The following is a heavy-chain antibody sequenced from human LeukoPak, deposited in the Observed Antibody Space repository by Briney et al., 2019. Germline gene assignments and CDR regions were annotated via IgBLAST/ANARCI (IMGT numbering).Heavy chain of an antibody. CDR2: ISYDGSNK. D-gene: IGHD6-13*01. CDR3: ARELVSYSSPFSSTYYYYYMDV. Sequence: PGGSLRLSCAASGFTFSSYGMHWVRQAPGKGLEWVAVISYDGSNKYYVDSVKGRFTVSRDNSKNTLYLQMNSLRAKDTAVYYCARELVSYSSPFSSTYYYYYMDVWGKGTTVTISS. V-gene: IGHV3-30*03. CDR1: GFTFSSYG. J-gene: IGHJ6*03.